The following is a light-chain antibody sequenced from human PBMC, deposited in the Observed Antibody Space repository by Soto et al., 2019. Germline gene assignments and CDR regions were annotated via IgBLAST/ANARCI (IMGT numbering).Light chain of an antibody. CDR2: DVT. CDR3: NSYTSSSTWV. Sequence: QSALTQPASVSGSPGQSITISCTGTSSDVGGYKFVSWYQHHPGKAPKLMIYDVTNRPSGVSNRFSGSKSGNTASLTVSGLQAEDEAYYYCNSYTSSSTWVFGGGTKLTVL. J-gene: IGLJ3*02. V-gene: IGLV2-14*03. CDR1: SSDVGGYKF.